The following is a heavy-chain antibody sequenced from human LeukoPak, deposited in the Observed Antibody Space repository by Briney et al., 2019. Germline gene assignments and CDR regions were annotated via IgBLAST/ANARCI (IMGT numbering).Heavy chain of an antibody. V-gene: IGHV3-21*01. CDR3: VRDSGYCSSTGCYVHYFDY. CDR2: ISSSSGYI. D-gene: IGHD2-2*01. J-gene: IGHJ4*02. Sequence: GGSLRLSCAASGFTFSSYSMNWVRQTPGKGLEWVSSISSSSGYINYADSVKGRFTVSRDNAKNSLYLQMNSLRAEDTAVYYCVRDSGYCSSTGCYVHYFDYWGQGTLVTVSS. CDR1: GFTFSSYS.